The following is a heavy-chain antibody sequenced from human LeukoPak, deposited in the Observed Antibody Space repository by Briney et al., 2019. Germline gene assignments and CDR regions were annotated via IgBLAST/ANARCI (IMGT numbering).Heavy chain of an antibody. CDR3: AKGTYSSAGLDAFDI. Sequence: GGSLRLSCAAPGFTFSSYGMHWVRQAPGKGLEWVVVISYDGSNKYYADSVKGRFTISRDNSKNTLYLQMNSLRAEDTAVYYCAKGTYSSAGLDAFDIWGQGTMVTVSS. J-gene: IGHJ3*02. CDR2: ISYDGSNK. D-gene: IGHD6-25*01. V-gene: IGHV3-30*18. CDR1: GFTFSSYG.